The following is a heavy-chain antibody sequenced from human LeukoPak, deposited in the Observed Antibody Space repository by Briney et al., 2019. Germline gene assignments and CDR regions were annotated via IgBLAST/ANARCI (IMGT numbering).Heavy chain of an antibody. D-gene: IGHD3-10*01. CDR1: GFTFSGNW. J-gene: IGHJ4*02. V-gene: IGHV3-74*01. CDR2: ISTDARTI. CDR3: ARDVLWFGELW. Sequence: GGSLRLSCAASGFTFSGNWMHWVRQAPGKGLVWVSHISTDARTITYADFVKGRFTISRDNAKNTLYLQMNSLRAEDTAVYYCARDVLWFGELWWGQGTLVTVSS.